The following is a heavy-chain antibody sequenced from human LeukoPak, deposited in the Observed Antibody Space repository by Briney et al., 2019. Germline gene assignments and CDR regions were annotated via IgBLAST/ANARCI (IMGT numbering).Heavy chain of an antibody. D-gene: IGHD2/OR15-2a*01. CDR3: VRDSSFAFDY. V-gene: IGHV3-48*02. Sequence: GSLRLSCAASGFTFGSYSMNWVRQAPGKGLEWLSYIWDSSRITYRADSVKGRLTISRDNAKSSLYLQMNSLRDEDTAVYYCVRDSSFAFDYWGQGILVTVSS. CDR1: GFTFGSYS. CDR2: IWDSSRIT. J-gene: IGHJ4*02.